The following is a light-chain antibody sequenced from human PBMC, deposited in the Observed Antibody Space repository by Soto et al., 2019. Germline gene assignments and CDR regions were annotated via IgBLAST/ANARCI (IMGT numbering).Light chain of an antibody. Sequence: EIVMTQSPATLSVSPGESATLSCRASQSVTNNLAWYQQKPGQAPRLLIYRTSNRATGIPDRFSGSGSGTDFTLTISRLEPEDFAVYWCQQYDSSPRTFGQGTKVDIK. CDR3: QQYDSSPRT. V-gene: IGKV3-20*01. CDR2: RTS. CDR1: QSVTNN. J-gene: IGKJ1*01.